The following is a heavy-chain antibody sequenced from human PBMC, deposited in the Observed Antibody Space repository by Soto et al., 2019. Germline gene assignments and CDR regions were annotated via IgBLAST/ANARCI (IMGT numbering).Heavy chain of an antibody. CDR3: VLQKHQLHYFDF. V-gene: IGHV2-5*02. CDR1: GFSLSTAGVG. CDR2: IYWDDNQ. Sequence: ITLKESGPTLVQPTQTLTLTCTFSGFSLSTAGVGVAWIRQPPGKALEWLAVIYWDDNQRNSPPLKSRLTITKDTSKNQVVITMTNVDPVDTATYYCVLQKHQLHYFDFWGQGTLVTVSS. D-gene: IGHD1-1*01. J-gene: IGHJ4*02.